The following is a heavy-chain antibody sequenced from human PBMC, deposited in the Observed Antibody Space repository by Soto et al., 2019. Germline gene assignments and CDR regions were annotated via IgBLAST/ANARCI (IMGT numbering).Heavy chain of an antibody. CDR3: ARLVTASIDY. CDR2: LYNTGST. CDR1: GASISLYY. J-gene: IGHJ4*02. V-gene: IGHV4-59*01. Sequence: SETLSLTCTVSGASISLYYWSWIRQSPGKGLEWIGYLYNTGSTIYNPSLKSRVTISVDTSKNQFSLKMSSVTAADTAVYYCARLVTASIDYWGQGTLVTVSS. D-gene: IGHD2-21*02.